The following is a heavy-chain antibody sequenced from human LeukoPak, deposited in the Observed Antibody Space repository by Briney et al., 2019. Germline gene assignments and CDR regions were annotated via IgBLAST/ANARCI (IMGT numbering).Heavy chain of an antibody. J-gene: IGHJ4*02. Sequence: GGSLRLSCAACGFTVSSSYMYWVRQAPGKGLEWVSFFYRGDSTYYAESVMGRFTISRDNSKNTLYLLMNSLIPEDTAVYYCAREVVSTPSYFDSWGQGTLVTVSS. V-gene: IGHV3-53*01. CDR2: FYRGDST. CDR3: AREVVSTPSYFDS. D-gene: IGHD2-15*01. CDR1: GFTVSSSY.